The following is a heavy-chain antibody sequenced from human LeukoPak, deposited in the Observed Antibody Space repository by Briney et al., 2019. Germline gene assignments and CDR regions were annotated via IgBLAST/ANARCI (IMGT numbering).Heavy chain of an antibody. V-gene: IGHV3-23*01. CDR3: AKQSLYDSSGHFHY. CDR2: ITGSGGYT. Sequence: GGSLRLSCAASGFTFSSYSMNWVRQAPGKGLEWVSTITGSGGYTYYADSVKGRFTISRDNSKNTLFLRMNSLRAEDTAVYFCAKQSLYDSSGHFHYWGQGTLVTVSS. J-gene: IGHJ4*02. CDR1: GFTFSSYS. D-gene: IGHD3-22*01.